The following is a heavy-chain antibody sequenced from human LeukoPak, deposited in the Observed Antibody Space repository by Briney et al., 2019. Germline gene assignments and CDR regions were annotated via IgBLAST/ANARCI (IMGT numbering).Heavy chain of an antibody. CDR3: ARDPGNIVVVTAIPYGMDV. CDR1: GFSFSIHW. J-gene: IGHJ6*02. V-gene: IGHV3-7*01. CDR2: INPDGSEK. Sequence: GGSLRLSCAASGFSFSIHWMSWVRQAPGKGLERVAKINPDGSEKYYVDSVKGRFTISRDNAKNSLYLQMNSLRAEDTAVYYCARDPGNIVVVTAIPYGMDVWGQGTTVTVSS. D-gene: IGHD2-21*02.